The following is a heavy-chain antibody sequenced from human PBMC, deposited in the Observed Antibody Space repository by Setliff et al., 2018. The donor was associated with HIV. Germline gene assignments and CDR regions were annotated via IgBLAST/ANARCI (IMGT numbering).Heavy chain of an antibody. J-gene: IGHJ6*03. CDR2: ISRDGNTI. CDR3: ASVDGSSSWFYYYYYYMDI. CDR1: GFTFSDYY. V-gene: IGHV3-11*01. Sequence: GGSLRLSCAASGFTFSDYYMSWLRQAPGKGLEWFSYISRDGNTIYYADSVKGRFTISRDNAKNSLYLQLNSLRPEDTAVYYCASVDGSSSWFYYYYYYMDIWGKGTTVTVSS. D-gene: IGHD6-13*01.